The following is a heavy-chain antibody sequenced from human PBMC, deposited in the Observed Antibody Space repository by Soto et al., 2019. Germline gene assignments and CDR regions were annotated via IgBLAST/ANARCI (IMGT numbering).Heavy chain of an antibody. CDR3: TKDLPHRYYYGSGSYAGPHEY. Sequence: GGSVRLSCAASGFTFSSYAMHWVRQAPGKGPEWVSAISGTDGNIYYADSVKGRFTLSRDNSKNTLYLQMNSLRAADTAVYYSTKDLPHRYYYGSGSYAGPHEYWGQGTRVTVSS. J-gene: IGHJ4*02. CDR1: GFTFSSYA. V-gene: IGHV3-23*01. D-gene: IGHD3-10*01. CDR2: ISGTDGNI.